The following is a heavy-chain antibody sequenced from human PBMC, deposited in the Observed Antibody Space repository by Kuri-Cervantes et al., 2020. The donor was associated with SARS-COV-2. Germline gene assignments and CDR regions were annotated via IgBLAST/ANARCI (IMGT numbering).Heavy chain of an antibody. CDR3: ARGDSSGYLYYFDY. V-gene: IGHV3-48*03. CDR1: GFTFSGYE. J-gene: IGHJ4*02. Sequence: GGPLRSSFAASGFTFSGYELNWFRQAPGKGLDWVSYISSSGSPIYYADSVKGRFPISRYNAKNSLYLQMNSLRAKDTAVYYCARGDSSGYLYYFDYWGQGTLVTVSS. CDR2: ISSSGSPI. D-gene: IGHD3-22*01.